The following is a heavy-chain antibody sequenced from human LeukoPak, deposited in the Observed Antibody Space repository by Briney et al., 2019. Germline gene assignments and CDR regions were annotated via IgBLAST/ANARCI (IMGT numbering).Heavy chain of an antibody. D-gene: IGHD4-17*01. CDR1: GYTFNNYG. CDR3: ARGPLYGDYVYFQH. Sequence: GASVKVSCKASGYTFNNYGITWVRQAPGQGLEWMGWISVYNGNTNYAQKFQGRVTMTRDTSISTAYMELSRLRSDDTAVYYCARGPLYGDYVYFQHSGQGTLVTVSS. V-gene: IGHV1-18*04. J-gene: IGHJ1*01. CDR2: ISVYNGNT.